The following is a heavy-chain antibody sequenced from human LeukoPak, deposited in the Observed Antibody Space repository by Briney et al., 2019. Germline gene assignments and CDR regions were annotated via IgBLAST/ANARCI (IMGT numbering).Heavy chain of an antibody. CDR3: ARIGAGSSRDY. V-gene: IGHV3-21*01. D-gene: IGHD6-13*01. CDR2: IVGSSST. J-gene: IGHJ4*02. Sequence: GGSQRLSWAAAGFTFSNFAMTWVRQAPGDGREWVSFIVGSSSTYYADSLKGRFTISRDNAKNSLYLQMNSLRAEDTAVYYCARIGAGSSRDYWGQGTLVTVSS. CDR1: GFTFSNFA.